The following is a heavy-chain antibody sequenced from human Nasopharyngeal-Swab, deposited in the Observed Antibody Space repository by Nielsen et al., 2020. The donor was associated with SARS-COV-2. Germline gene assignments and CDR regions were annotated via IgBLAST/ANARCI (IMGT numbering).Heavy chain of an antibody. CDR3: ARAGGYSSPLSS. Sequence: GESLKISCAASGFTFSSYDMHWVRQATGKSLEWVSGIHSAGDTYYPGSAKGRFTISRDNSKNMVYLQMNSLTAEDTAVYYCARAGGYSSPLSSWGQGTLVTVSS. CDR2: IHSAGDT. CDR1: GFTFSSYD. J-gene: IGHJ5*02. D-gene: IGHD5-18*01. V-gene: IGHV3-13*01.